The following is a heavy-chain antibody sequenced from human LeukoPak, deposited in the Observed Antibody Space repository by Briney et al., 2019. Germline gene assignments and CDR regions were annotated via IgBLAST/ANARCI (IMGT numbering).Heavy chain of an antibody. CDR3: ARRTYYDTLTGYNYWYFDL. V-gene: IGHV4-59*01. CDR1: GVSISDYY. Sequence: SETLPLTCTVSGVSISDYYWSWVRQPPGKGPEWIGYIYYTGSTDYNPSLKSRVTMSVDTSKNQFSLNLRSVTATDTAVYYCARRTYYDTLTGYNYWYFDLWGRGTLVTVSS. J-gene: IGHJ2*01. CDR2: IYYTGST. D-gene: IGHD3-9*01.